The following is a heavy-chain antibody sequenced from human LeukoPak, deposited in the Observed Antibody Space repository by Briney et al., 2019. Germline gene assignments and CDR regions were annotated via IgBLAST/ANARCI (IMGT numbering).Heavy chain of an antibody. CDR1: GFTFSSYW. Sequence: GGSLRLSCAASGFTFSSYWMSWVRQAPGKGLEWVGRIKTETEGGTTDYAAPVKGRFAISRDDSRNTLYLQMNSLKTEDTAVYYCTTDGLRGYYYSSGSLPFDYWGQGTLVTVSS. CDR2: IKTETEGGTT. CDR3: TTDGLRGYYYSSGSLPFDY. D-gene: IGHD3-10*01. J-gene: IGHJ4*02. V-gene: IGHV3-15*01.